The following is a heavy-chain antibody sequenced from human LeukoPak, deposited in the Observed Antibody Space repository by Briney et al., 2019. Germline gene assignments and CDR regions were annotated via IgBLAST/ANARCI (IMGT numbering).Heavy chain of an antibody. J-gene: IGHJ4*02. CDR2: IYWDNDK. CDR3: AHRRSGDNWNHGDFDY. V-gene: IGHV2-5*02. D-gene: IGHD1-14*01. CDR1: GFSLTTSGVG. Sequence: SGPTLVKPTQTLTLTCTFSGFSLTTSGVGVGWIRPPPGRALEWLALIYWDNDKRYSPSLKNRLTITKDTSNNQVVLVMTNMDPVDTATYYCAHRRSGDNWNHGDFDYWGRGTLVTVSS.